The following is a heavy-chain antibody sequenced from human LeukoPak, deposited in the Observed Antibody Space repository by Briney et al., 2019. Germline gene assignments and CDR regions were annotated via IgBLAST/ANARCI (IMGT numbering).Heavy chain of an antibody. J-gene: IGHJ4*02. CDR1: GYPFNSYT. Sequence: GASVKVSCKASGYPFNSYTISWVRQAPGQGLEWMGWISAYNGNTISAQKLQGRVTMTTDTSTSTAYMELRSLRSDDTAVYYCASSNSLLAAAALDYWGQGTLVTVSS. D-gene: IGHD2-2*01. CDR3: ASSNSLLAAAALDY. V-gene: IGHV1-18*01. CDR2: ISAYNGNT.